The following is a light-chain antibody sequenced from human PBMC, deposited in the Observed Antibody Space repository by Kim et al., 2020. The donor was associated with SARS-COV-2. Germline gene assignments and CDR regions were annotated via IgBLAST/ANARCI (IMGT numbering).Light chain of an antibody. Sequence: GQPIPISCSGTSSDVGGYKYVSWDKQHPGKDPKLIIYEVSERPSGVPDRFSGSKSGNTASLIVSGLQAEDEADYYCCSYAGSSNWLFGGGTQLTVL. CDR3: CSYAGSSNWL. CDR2: EVS. J-gene: IGLJ3*02. V-gene: IGLV2-8*01. CDR1: SSDVGGYKY.